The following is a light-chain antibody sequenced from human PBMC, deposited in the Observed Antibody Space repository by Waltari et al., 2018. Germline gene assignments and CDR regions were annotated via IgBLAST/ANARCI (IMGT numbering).Light chain of an antibody. CDR3: QQYSNWPYS. CDR1: QSVSSS. V-gene: IGKV3-15*01. J-gene: IGKJ2*03. Sequence: EIVLTQSPATLSLSPGERATLSCRASQSVSSSLAWYQQKPGQAPRLLIYGASSRATGCPDRFSGSGSGTDFTLTISSLEPEDFAVYYCQQYSNWPYSFGQGTKVEIK. CDR2: GAS.